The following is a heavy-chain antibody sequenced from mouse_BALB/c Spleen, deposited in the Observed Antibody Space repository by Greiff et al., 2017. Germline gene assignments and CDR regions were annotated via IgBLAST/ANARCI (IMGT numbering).Heavy chain of an antibody. D-gene: IGHD2-2*01. CDR1: GFNIKDYY. J-gene: IGHJ2*01. Sequence: EVQLQESGAELVRSGASVKLSCTASGFNIKDYYMHWVKQRPEQGLEWIGWIDPENGDTEYAPKSQGKATMTADTSSNTAYLQLSSLTSEDTAVYYCKKGYGYDEEWFDYWGQGTTLTVSS. CDR3: KKGYGYDEEWFDY. V-gene: IGHV14-4*02. CDR2: IDPENGDT.